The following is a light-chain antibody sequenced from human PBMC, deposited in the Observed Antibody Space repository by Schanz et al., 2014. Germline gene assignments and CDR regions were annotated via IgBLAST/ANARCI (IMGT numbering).Light chain of an antibody. Sequence: EIVLTQSPATLSLSPGERATLSCRASQSVSSSYLAWYQQKPGQAPRLLIYGASNRATGIPARFSGSGSGTDFTLTISRLEPEDFAVYYCQQYGSSPITFGQGTRLETK. CDR2: GAS. CDR3: QQYGSSPIT. V-gene: IGKV3-20*01. J-gene: IGKJ5*01. CDR1: QSVSSSY.